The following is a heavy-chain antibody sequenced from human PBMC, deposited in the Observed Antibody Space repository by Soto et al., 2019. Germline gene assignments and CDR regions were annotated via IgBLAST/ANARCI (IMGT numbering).Heavy chain of an antibody. Sequence: SETLSLTCTASGGSISSSSYYWGWIRQPPGKGLEWIGSIYYSGSTYYNPSLKSRVTISVDTSKNQFSLKLSSVTAADTAVYYCARPRDDYNYYYFDYWGQGTLVTVS. CDR1: GGSISSSSYY. CDR3: ARPRDDYNYYYFDY. J-gene: IGHJ4*02. V-gene: IGHV4-39*01. CDR2: IYYSGST. D-gene: IGHD4-4*01.